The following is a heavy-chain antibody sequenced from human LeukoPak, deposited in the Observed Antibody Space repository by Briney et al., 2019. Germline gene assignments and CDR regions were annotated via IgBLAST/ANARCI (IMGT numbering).Heavy chain of an antibody. J-gene: IGHJ4*02. D-gene: IGHD2-15*01. Sequence: ASVKVSCKASGYSFTSYGISWVRQAPGQGLEWMGWISAYNGNTNYAQELQGRVTMTTDTSTSTAYMELRSLRSDDTAVYYCARDRFILGYCSGGSCPFDYWGQGTLVTVSS. CDR2: ISAYNGNT. CDR3: ARDRFILGYCSGGSCPFDY. CDR1: GYSFTSYG. V-gene: IGHV1-18*04.